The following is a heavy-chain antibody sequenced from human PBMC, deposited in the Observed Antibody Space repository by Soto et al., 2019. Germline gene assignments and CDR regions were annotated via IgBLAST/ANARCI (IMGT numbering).Heavy chain of an antibody. V-gene: IGHV1-3*01. Sequence: QVQPVQSATEVKKPGASVKVSCKASGYTFSSYALHWVRQAPGQRLEWMGCNNAGNGDTRYSQKLQDRVNITRDTSASTVYMEVSSLRSEDTAVYYCARGQDSGCWIIDHWGQGTLVTVSS. CDR1: GYTFSSYA. CDR3: ARGQDSGCWIIDH. D-gene: IGHD6-13*01. J-gene: IGHJ4*02. CDR2: NNAGNGDT.